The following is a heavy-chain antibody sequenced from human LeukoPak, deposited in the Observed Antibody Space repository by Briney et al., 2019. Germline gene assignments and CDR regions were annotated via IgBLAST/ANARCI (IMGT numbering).Heavy chain of an antibody. J-gene: IGHJ6*03. CDR2: ITSNGGST. D-gene: IGHD1-7*01. V-gene: IGHV3-64*01. CDR1: GFTFSSYA. Sequence: PGGSLRLSCAASGFTFSSYAMHWVRQAPGKGLEYVSAITSNGGSTYYANSVKGRFTISRDNSKNALYLQMGSLRAEDMAVYYCARGTNSNPTIYYMDVWGKGTTVTVSS. CDR3: ARGTNSNPTIYYMDV.